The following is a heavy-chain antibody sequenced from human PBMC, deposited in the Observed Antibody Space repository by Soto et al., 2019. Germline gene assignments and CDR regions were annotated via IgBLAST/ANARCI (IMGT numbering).Heavy chain of an antibody. CDR2: INSGGSTT. CDR1: GFTFSNYA. D-gene: IGHD1-26*01. Sequence: PGGSLRLSCAASGFTFSNYAMTWVRQAPGKGLEWVSGINSGGSTTYYEDSVQGRFTISRDNAKNTLYMQMNSLRVEDTAVYYCAREERWELLLIDFWGQGTQVTVSS. J-gene: IGHJ4*02. CDR3: AREERWELLLIDF. V-gene: IGHV3-74*01.